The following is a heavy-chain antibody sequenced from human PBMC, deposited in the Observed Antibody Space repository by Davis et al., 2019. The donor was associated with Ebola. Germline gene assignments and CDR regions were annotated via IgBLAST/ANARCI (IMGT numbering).Heavy chain of an antibody. D-gene: IGHD4-11*01. J-gene: IGHJ4*02. Sequence: GGSLRLSCEGSGFTLSSYGMSWVRQAPGKGLEWVLVISASGGYTPYADTAKGRFTISRDNFKNTVYLQMSGLRGEDTAVYYCANIGSSTSKGPTDYWGQGTLVTVSS. V-gene: IGHV3-23*01. CDR1: GFTLSSYG. CDR3: ANIGSSTSKGPTDY. CDR2: ISASGGYT.